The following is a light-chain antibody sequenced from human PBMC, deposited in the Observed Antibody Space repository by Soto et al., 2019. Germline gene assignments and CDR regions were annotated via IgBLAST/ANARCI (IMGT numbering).Light chain of an antibody. V-gene: IGKV3-20*01. CDR3: QQYGSSPPYT. J-gene: IGKJ2*01. CDR2: GAS. Sequence: EIVLTQSPGTLSLSPGERATLSCRASQRVSSSYLAWYQQKPGQAPRLLIYGASSRATGIPHRFSGSGSGTDFTLTISRLEPEDYAVYYCQQYGSSPPYTFGQGTKLESK. CDR1: QRVSSSY.